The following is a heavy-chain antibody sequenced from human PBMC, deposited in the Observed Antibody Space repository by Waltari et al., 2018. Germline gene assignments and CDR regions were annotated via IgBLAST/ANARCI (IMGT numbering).Heavy chain of an antibody. D-gene: IGHD2-15*01. J-gene: IGHJ4*02. Sequence: QVQLVQSGAEVQKTDSSVTFSCKAYGCTFISYAIRWVRPSPGQGLEWMGGSITIFGKANYAQKCQGRVTITADESMSTAYMELSSLRSEDTAVYYCARDQYCSGGSCSSFDYWGQGTLVTVSS. CDR1: GCTFISYA. CDR2: SITIFGKA. V-gene: IGHV1-69*01. CDR3: ARDQYCSGGSCSSFDY.